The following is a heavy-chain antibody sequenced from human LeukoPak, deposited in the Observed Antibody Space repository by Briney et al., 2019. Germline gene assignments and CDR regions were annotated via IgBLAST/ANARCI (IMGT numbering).Heavy chain of an antibody. D-gene: IGHD3-10*01. CDR2: MNPNSGNT. J-gene: IGHJ6*03. Sequence: GASVKVSCKASGYTFTSYDINWVRQATGQGLEWMGWMNPNSGNTGYAQKFQGRVTMTRNTSISTAYMELSSLRSEDTAVYYCARGVRWFGESSHYYYYYMDVWGKGTTVTISS. CDR1: GYTFTSYD. V-gene: IGHV1-8*01. CDR3: ARGVRWFGESSHYYYYYMDV.